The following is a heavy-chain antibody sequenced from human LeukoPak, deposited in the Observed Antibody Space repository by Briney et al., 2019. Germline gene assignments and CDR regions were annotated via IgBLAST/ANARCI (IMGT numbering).Heavy chain of an antibody. CDR2: TYYRSKWYN. CDR1: GDSVSSNSAA. D-gene: IGHD3-9*01. V-gene: IGHV6-1*01. J-gene: IGHJ4*02. CDR3: ARGPLRYPPGYFDY. Sequence: SQTLSLTCAISGDSVSSNSAAWNWIRQSPSRCLEWLGSTYYRSKWYNDYAVSVKSRITINPDTSKNQFSLQLNSVTPEDTAVYYCARGPLRYPPGYFDYWGQGTLVTVSS.